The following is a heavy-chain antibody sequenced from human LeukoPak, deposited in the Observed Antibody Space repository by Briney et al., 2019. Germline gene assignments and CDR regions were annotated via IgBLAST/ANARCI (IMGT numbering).Heavy chain of an antibody. V-gene: IGHV1-8*03. Sequence: ASVKVSCKASGYTFTSYDINWVRQATGQGLEWMGWMNPNSGNTGYAQKFQGRVTITRNTSISTAYMELSSLRSEDTAVYYCARGPTYHYYGSGSYYREDASDIWGQGTMVTVSS. CDR3: ARGPTYHYYGSGSYYREDASDI. J-gene: IGHJ3*02. D-gene: IGHD3-10*01. CDR2: MNPNSGNT. CDR1: GYTFTSYD.